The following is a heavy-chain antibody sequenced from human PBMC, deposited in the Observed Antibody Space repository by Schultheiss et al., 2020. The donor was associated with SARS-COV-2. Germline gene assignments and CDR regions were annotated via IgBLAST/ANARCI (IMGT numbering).Heavy chain of an antibody. J-gene: IGHJ5*02. V-gene: IGHV4-34*01. CDR2: IYHSGST. CDR1: GFTFSSYE. D-gene: IGHD4-17*01. Sequence: GSLRLSCAASGFTFSSYEMNWVRQPPGKGLEWIGNIYHSGSTYYNPSLKSRVTISVDTSKNQFSLKLSSVTAADTAVYYCARRAYGDPRQQNWFDPWGQGTLVTVSS. CDR3: ARRAYGDPRQQNWFDP.